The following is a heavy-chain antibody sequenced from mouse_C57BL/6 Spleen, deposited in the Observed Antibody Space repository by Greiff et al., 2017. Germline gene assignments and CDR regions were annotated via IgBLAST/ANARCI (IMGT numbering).Heavy chain of an antibody. CDR2: INPNNGGT. D-gene: IGHD1-1*01. J-gene: IGHJ3*01. V-gene: IGHV1-18*01. CDR1: GYTFTDYN. Sequence: VQLKQSGPELVKPGASVKIPCKASGYTFTDYNMDWVKQSHGKSLEWIGDINPNNGGTIYNQKFKGKATLTVDKSSSTAYMELRSLTSEDTAVYYCARGRGSSYPAWFAYWGQGTLVTVSA. CDR3: ARGRGSSYPAWFAY.